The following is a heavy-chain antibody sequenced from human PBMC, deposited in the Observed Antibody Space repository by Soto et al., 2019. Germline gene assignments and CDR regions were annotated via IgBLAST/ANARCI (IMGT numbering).Heavy chain of an antibody. CDR1: ANTFTSCG. Sequence: GASVMFSSRASANTFTSCGISWVRQAPGQGLEWMGWISAYNGNTNYAQKLQGRVTMTTDTSTSTAYMELRSLRSDDTAVYYCAREYYGGSDAFDIWGQGTMVTVSS. J-gene: IGHJ3*02. CDR2: ISAYNGNT. CDR3: AREYYGGSDAFDI. V-gene: IGHV1-18*01. D-gene: IGHD4-17*01.